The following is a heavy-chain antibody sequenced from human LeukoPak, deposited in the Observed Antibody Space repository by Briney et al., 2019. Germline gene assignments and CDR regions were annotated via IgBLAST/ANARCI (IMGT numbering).Heavy chain of an antibody. CDR3: ARDLLAGTPDY. CDR1: GFTFSSYA. D-gene: IGHD1-14*01. V-gene: IGHV3-30*04. CDR2: ISYDGSNK. Sequence: PGGSLRLSCAASGFTFSSYAMHWVRQPPGKGLEWVAVISYDGSNKYYADSVKGRFTISRDNSRNTLYLQMNSLRAEDTAVYYCARDLLAGTPDYWGQGTLVTVSS. J-gene: IGHJ4*02.